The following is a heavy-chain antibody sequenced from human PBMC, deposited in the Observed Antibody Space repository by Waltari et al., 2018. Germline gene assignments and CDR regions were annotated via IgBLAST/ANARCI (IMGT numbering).Heavy chain of an antibody. J-gene: IGHJ3*02. D-gene: IGHD6-19*01. V-gene: IGHV1-69*01. Sequence: QVQLVQSGAEVKKPGSSVKVSCKASGGPFSSYAISWVRQAPGQGLEWMGGIIPIFGTANYAQKFQGRVTITADESTSTAYMELSSLRSEDTAVYYCAREGVIAVAGTGAFDIWGQGTMVTVSS. CDR2: IIPIFGTA. CDR3: AREGVIAVAGTGAFDI. CDR1: GGPFSSYA.